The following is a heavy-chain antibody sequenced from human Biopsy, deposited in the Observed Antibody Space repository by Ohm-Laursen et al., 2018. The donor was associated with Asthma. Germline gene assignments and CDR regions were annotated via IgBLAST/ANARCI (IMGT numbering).Heavy chain of an antibody. CDR1: YGSITSGGYY. J-gene: IGHJ4*02. CDR3: AGAQDYYDSRGYYRSFDY. V-gene: IGHV4-31*03. D-gene: IGHD3-22*01. CDR2: IYYSGST. Sequence: TLSLTCIVSYGSITSGGYYWTWIRQHPGKGLEWIGFIYYSGSTYYNPSLKSRVSISIDTSKSQFSLKLSSVTAADTAVYYCAGAQDYYDSRGYYRSFDYWGQGTLVTVSS.